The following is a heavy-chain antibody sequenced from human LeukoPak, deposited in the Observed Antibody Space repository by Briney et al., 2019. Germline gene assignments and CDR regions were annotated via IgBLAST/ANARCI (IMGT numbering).Heavy chain of an antibody. J-gene: IGHJ4*02. D-gene: IGHD4-11*01. CDR2: ISYDGNNK. CDR1: GLTLYSYG. V-gene: IGHV3-30*03. CDR3: ATGTGYYSVSEYFDY. Sequence: GRSLTLPCVPSGLTLYSYGMQWVRHPPDRMLEWVAFISYDGNNKYYAHSVKGRLTISRANSTTTLYLQLNSLRAEDAAAYYCATGTGYYSVSEYFDYWGQGTLVTVSS.